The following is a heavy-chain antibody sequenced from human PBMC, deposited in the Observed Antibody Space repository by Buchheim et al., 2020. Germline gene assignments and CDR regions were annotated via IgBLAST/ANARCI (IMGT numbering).Heavy chain of an antibody. CDR1: GFTFDDYG. V-gene: IGHV3-20*04. J-gene: IGHJ6*02. CDR3: AREVRSGWYSYYYYGMDV. D-gene: IGHD6-19*01. Sequence: EVQLVESGGGVVRPGGSLKLSWAASGFTFDDYGMSWVRQASGKGLEWVSGINWNGGSTGYADLVKGRFTISRDNAKNSLYLQMNSLRAEDTALDYCAREVRSGWYSYYYYGMDVWGQGTT. CDR2: INWNGGST.